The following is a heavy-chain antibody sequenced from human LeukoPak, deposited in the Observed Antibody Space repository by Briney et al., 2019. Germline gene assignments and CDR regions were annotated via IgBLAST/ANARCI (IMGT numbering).Heavy chain of an antibody. CDR3: AKDMRFDWTPYYFDY. CDR1: GLIFSNYA. J-gene: IGHJ4*02. D-gene: IGHD3-9*01. Sequence: GGSLRLSCAASGLIFSNYAMNWVRQASGKGLEWVSGIADSGRKTYYADSVKGRFSISRDNSKNTVYLQMNSLRAEDTAVYYCAKDMRFDWTPYYFDYWGQGTLVTVSS. V-gene: IGHV3-23*01. CDR2: IADSGRKT.